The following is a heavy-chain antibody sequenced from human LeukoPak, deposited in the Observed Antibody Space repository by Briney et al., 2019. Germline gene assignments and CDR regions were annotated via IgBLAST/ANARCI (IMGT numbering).Heavy chain of an antibody. CDR2: ISAYNGNT. J-gene: IGHJ6*03. V-gene: IGHV1-18*01. CDR3: ARRRSHYYYMDV. CDR1: GYTFTSYG. D-gene: IGHD3-16*01. Sequence: ASVKVSCKASGYTFTSYGISWVRQAPGQGLEWMGWISAYNGNTNYAQKLQGRVTMSTDTSTSTAYMELRGLRSDDTAVYYCARRRSHYYYMDVWGKGTTVTVSS.